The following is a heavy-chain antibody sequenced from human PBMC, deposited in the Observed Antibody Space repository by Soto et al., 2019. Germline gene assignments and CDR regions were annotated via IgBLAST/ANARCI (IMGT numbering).Heavy chain of an antibody. J-gene: IGHJ5*02. CDR2: IYYSGST. CDR3: ARSHPSGFRNWFDP. D-gene: IGHD3-10*01. Sequence: PSETLSLTCTVSGGSISSYYWSWIRQPPGKGLEWIGYIYYSGSTNYNPSLKSRVTISVDTSKNQFSLKLSSVTAADTAVYYCARSHPSGFRNWFDPWGQGTLVTVS. V-gene: IGHV4-59*01. CDR1: GGSISSYY.